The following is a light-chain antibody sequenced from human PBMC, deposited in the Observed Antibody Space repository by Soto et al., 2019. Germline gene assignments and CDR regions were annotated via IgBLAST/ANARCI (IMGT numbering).Light chain of an antibody. CDR1: SSNIGSNT. Sequence: QSVLTQPPSASGTPGQRVTISCSGSSSNIGSNTVNWYQQLPGTAPKLLIYSNKQRPSGVPDRFSGSKSGTSASLAISGLQSEDEADYYCAAWDDSLNGFWVFGGGTTLTVL. CDR2: SNK. V-gene: IGLV1-44*01. J-gene: IGLJ3*02. CDR3: AAWDDSLNGFWV.